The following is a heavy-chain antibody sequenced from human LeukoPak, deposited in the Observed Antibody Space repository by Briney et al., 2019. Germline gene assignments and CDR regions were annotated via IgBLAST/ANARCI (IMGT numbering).Heavy chain of an antibody. CDR2: IIPIFGTA. V-gene: IGHV1-69*01. CDR1: GGTFISYA. J-gene: IGHJ3*02. D-gene: IGHD5-24*01. CDR3: ARDLGRDGYNGAFDI. Sequence: GSSVKVSCKASGGTFISYAISWVRQAPGQGLEWVGGIIPIFGTANYAQKFQGRVTITADESTSTAYMELSSLRSEDTAVYYCARDLGRDGYNGAFDIWGQGTMVTVSS.